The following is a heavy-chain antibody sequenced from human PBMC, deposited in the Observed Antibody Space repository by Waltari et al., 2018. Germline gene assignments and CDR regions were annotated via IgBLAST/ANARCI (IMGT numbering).Heavy chain of an antibody. J-gene: IGHJ6*02. Sequence: QVQLVQSGAEVKKPGASVKVSCKASGYTFTGYYMHWVRQAPGQGLEWMGWINPNSGGTKYAQKFQGWVTMTRDTSISTAYMELSRLRSDDTAVYYCARSHGYSGYDSYYYYYGMDVWGQGTTVTVSS. V-gene: IGHV1-2*04. CDR2: INPNSGGT. D-gene: IGHD5-12*01. CDR1: GYTFTGYY. CDR3: ARSHGYSGYDSYYYYYGMDV.